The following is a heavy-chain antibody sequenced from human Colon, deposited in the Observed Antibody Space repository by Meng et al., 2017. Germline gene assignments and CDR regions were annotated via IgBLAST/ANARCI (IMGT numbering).Heavy chain of an antibody. J-gene: IGHJ5*02. CDR1: GGSISSGDYS. Sequence: QVQPEKTHTDLVPPSQTLPLTSPDCGGSISSGDYSWSWIRQPPGKGLEWIGYIYYSGSTYSNASLKSRVTISIDRSKNQFSLKLSSVTAADTAVYYCARDRKHYGERGWFDPWGQGTLVTVSS. CDR2: IYYSGST. CDR3: ARDRKHYGERGWFDP. V-gene: IGHV4-30-4*01. D-gene: IGHD4-17*01.